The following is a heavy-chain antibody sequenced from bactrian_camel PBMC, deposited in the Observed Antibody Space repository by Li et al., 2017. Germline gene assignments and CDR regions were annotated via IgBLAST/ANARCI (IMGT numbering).Heavy chain of an antibody. CDR3: AAGGGNGALCYTGERSMDY. Sequence: QLVESGGNLVQPGGSLRLSCAASGFTFSTYYMSWVRQAPGKGLEWVSSIGNGGSDTYYADSVKGQFTISRDNSKNTLYLQMNSLKPEDTAMYYCAAGGGNGALCYTGERSMDYWGQGTQVTVS. J-gene: IGHJ4*01. CDR2: IGNGGSDT. D-gene: IGHD2*01. V-gene: IGHV3S28*01. CDR1: GFTFSTYY.